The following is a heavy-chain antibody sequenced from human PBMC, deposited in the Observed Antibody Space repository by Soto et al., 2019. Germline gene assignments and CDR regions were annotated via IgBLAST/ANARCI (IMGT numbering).Heavy chain of an antibody. CDR1: GSALSSGSYY. CDR2: IYYSGST. J-gene: IGHJ4*02. D-gene: IGHD3-3*01. CDR3: ARGRDFSGFDY. Sequence: PSETLPLTCTVSGSALSSGSYYWRWIRPPPGKGLEWIGYIYYSGSTNYNPSLKRRVTGSVDTSKNQCSRKLSSVTAADTAVYDCARGRDFSGFDYWGQETLGTVCS. V-gene: IGHV4-61*01.